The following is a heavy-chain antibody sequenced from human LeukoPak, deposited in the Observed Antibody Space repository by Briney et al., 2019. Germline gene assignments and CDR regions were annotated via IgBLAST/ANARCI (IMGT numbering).Heavy chain of an antibody. D-gene: IGHD3-10*01. CDR2: ISGNGVNT. CDR1: GFTFSSYA. J-gene: IGHJ6*03. CDR3: AKDMRAYYYGSGSPGAYMDV. Sequence: GGSLRLSCAASGFTFSSYAMSWVRQAPGKGLEWVSGISGNGVNTYHADSVKGRSTISRDNSKNTLYLQMNSLRAEDTAVYYCAKDMRAYYYGSGSPGAYMDVWGKGTTVTVSS. V-gene: IGHV3-23*01.